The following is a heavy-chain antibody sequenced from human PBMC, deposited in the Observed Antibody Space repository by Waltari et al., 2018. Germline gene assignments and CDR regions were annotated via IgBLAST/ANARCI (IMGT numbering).Heavy chain of an antibody. Sequence: EVQLVESGGGLVQPGGSLRLSCAASGFTFSSYALSWVRQAPGKGLEWVSAISGSGGITYYADSVKGRFTISRDNSKNTLFLQMSSLRAEDTAVYYCAKAPGYCGSTSCFFYMDAWGKGTTVTVSS. D-gene: IGHD2-2*01. J-gene: IGHJ6*03. V-gene: IGHV3-23*04. CDR1: GFTFSSYA. CDR2: ISGSGGIT. CDR3: AKAPGYCGSTSCFFYMDA.